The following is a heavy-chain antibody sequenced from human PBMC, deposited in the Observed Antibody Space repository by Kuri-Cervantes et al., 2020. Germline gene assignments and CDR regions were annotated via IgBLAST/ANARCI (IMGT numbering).Heavy chain of an antibody. CDR1: GYTFTSYG. CDR2: ISAYNGNT. D-gene: IGHD5-12*01. V-gene: IGHV1-18*01. J-gene: IGHJ4*02. CDR3: ARVYSGYVYYFDY. Sequence: ASVKVSCKASGYTFTSYGISWVRQAPGQGLEWMGWISAYNGNTNYAQKFQGRVTITADESTSTAYMELSSLRSEDTAVYYCARVYSGYVYYFDYWGQGTLVTVSS.